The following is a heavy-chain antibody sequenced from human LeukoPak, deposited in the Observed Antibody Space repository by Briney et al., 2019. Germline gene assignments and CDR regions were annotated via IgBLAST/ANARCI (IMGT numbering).Heavy chain of an antibody. CDR1: GFTFSSYA. CDR3: ARTMVRGVIITGSAFDI. J-gene: IGHJ3*02. CDR2: ISGSGGST. Sequence: PGGSLRLSCAASGFTFSSYAMSWVRQAPGKGLEWVSAISGSGGSTYYADSVKGRFTISRDNSKNTLYLQMNSLRAEDTVVYYCARTMVRGVIITGSAFDIWGQGTMVTVSS. V-gene: IGHV3-23*01. D-gene: IGHD3-10*01.